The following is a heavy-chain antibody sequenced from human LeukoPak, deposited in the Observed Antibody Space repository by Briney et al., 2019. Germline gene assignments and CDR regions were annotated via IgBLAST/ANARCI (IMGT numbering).Heavy chain of an antibody. CDR1: GFTFSSYS. CDR2: ISSSSSYI. J-gene: IGHJ6*02. CDR3: ASEWDSRGWYSYYYGKGG. D-gene: IGHD6-19*01. Sequence: GGSLRLSCAASGFTFSSYSMNWVRQAPGKGLEWVSSISSSSSYIYYADSVKGRFTISRDNAKNSLYLQMNSLRAEDTAVYYCASEWDSRGWYSYYYGKGGWGQRTTVTVSS. V-gene: IGHV3-21*01.